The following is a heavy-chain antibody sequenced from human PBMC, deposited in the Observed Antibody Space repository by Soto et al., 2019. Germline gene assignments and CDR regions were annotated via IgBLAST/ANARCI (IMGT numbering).Heavy chain of an antibody. J-gene: IGHJ3*02. D-gene: IGHD5-12*01. Sequence: QVQLVESGGGVVQRGRSLRLSCAASGFTFSSYAMHWVRQAPGKGLEWVAVISYDGSNKYYADSVKGRFTISRDNSKNTVYLQINSLRVEDTAVYYCARDRGYSGYNGAFDIWGQGTMVTVSS. CDR3: ARDRGYSGYNGAFDI. CDR2: ISYDGSNK. V-gene: IGHV3-30-3*01. CDR1: GFTFSSYA.